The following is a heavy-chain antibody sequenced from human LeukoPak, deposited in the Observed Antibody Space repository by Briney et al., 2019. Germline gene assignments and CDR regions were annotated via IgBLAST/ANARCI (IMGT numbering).Heavy chain of an antibody. J-gene: IGHJ6*02. V-gene: IGHV3-21*01. D-gene: IGHD3-22*01. CDR1: GFTFSSYS. Sequence: GGSLRLSCAASGFTFSSYSMKWVRQAPGKGLEWVSSISSSSYIYYADSVKGRFTISRDNAKNSLYLQMNSLRAEDTAVYYCARARPITMIVVVINSYGMDVWGQGTTVTVSS. CDR3: ARARPITMIVVVINSYGMDV. CDR2: ISSSSYI.